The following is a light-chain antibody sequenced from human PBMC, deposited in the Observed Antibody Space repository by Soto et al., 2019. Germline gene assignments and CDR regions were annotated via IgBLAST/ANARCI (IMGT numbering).Light chain of an antibody. V-gene: IGKV1-39*01. CDR2: GAS. J-gene: IGKJ1*01. Sequence: DIQMTQSPSTLSASVGDRVTITCRASQTINNYLNWYQQKPGKAPKYLIYGASSLQSGVSSRFSGRGSGTDYTLIISSLQPEDFAVYYCQQYGSSPRTFGQGTKVDIK. CDR1: QTINNY. CDR3: QQYGSSPRT.